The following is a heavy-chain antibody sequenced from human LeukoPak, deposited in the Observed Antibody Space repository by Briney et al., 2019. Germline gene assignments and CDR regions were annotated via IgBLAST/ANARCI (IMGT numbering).Heavy chain of an antibody. CDR3: ARVKGARRYDAFDI. J-gene: IGHJ3*02. D-gene: IGHD1-26*01. CDR1: GGSISSSSYY. V-gene: IGHV4-39*07. CDR2: IYYSGST. Sequence: SETLSLTCTVSGGSISSSSYYWGWIRQPPGKGLEWIGSIYYSGSTYYNPSLKSRVTISVDKSKNQFSLKLSSVTAADTAVYYCARVKGARRYDAFDIWGQGTMVTVSS.